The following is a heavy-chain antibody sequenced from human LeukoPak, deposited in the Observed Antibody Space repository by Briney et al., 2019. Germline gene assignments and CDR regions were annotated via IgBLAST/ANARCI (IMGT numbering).Heavy chain of an antibody. V-gene: IGHV4-59*08. CDR2: IYYSGST. J-gene: IGHJ6*02. CDR3: ARPSFYYGMDV. CDR1: GGSISSYY. D-gene: IGHD3-16*02. Sequence: SETLSLTCTVSGGSISSYYWSWIRQPPGKGLEWIGYIYYSGSTNYNPSLKSRVTISVDTSRNQFSLKLSSVTAADTAVYYCARPSFYYGMDVWGQGTTVTVSS.